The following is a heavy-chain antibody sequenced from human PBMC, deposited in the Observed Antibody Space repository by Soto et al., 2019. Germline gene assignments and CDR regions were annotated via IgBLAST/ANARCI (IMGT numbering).Heavy chain of an antibody. CDR3: AKDGYSPSRGLRYFDWLFPTGWFDP. V-gene: IGHV3-30*18. D-gene: IGHD3-9*01. J-gene: IGHJ5*02. CDR1: GFTFSSYG. CDR2: ISYDGSNK. Sequence: GSLRLSCAASGFTFSSYGMHWVRQAPGKGLEWVAVISYDGSNKYYADSVKGRFTISRDNSKNTLYLQMNSLRAEDTAVYYCAKDGYSPSRGLRYFDWLFPTGWFDPWGQGTLVTVSS.